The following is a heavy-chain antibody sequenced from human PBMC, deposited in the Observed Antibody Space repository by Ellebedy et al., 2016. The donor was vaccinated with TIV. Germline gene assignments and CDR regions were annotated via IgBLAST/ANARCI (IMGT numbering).Heavy chain of an antibody. Sequence: GGSLRLXCTASGFTFSSYAMSWVRQAPGKGLEWVSSISGSGGSTYYTDSVKGRFTISRDNSKNTLSLQMNSLRAEDTAIYYCAKGGRYYYDSGPYGMDVWGQGTTVTASS. CDR2: ISGSGGST. J-gene: IGHJ6*02. CDR1: GFTFSSYA. D-gene: IGHD3-10*01. CDR3: AKGGRYYYDSGPYGMDV. V-gene: IGHV3-23*01.